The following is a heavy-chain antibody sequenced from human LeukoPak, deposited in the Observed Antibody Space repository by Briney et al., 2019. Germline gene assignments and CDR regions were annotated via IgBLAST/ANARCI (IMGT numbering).Heavy chain of an antibody. D-gene: IGHD2-2*01. J-gene: IGHJ4*02. CDR3: ARGGYQLLSHFDY. CDR2: ISSNGGSR. V-gene: IGHV3-64*01. CDR1: GFTISSYA. Sequence: PAESLRLTCTASGFTISSYALHWVRQAPGQGLEYVSAISSNGGSRYYYNPAKSRFTISRDNSKNTLYLQMGSLRAEDMAAYYCARGGYQLLSHFDYWGQGTLVTVSS.